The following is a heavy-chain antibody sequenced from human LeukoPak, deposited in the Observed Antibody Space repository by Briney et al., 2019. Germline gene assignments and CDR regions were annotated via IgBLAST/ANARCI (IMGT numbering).Heavy chain of an antibody. J-gene: IGHJ4*02. D-gene: IGHD3-16*01. Sequence: AETLSLTCTPSGGSLSGDNYYWSWIRQPPGKGPQWIAYISLSGSTNYNPSLKSRVTISLDTSKNQFSLRLTSVTAADTAVYYCAKTGAPMGGYWGQGTLVTVSS. V-gene: IGHV4-61*01. CDR1: GGSLSGDNYY. CDR2: ISLSGST. CDR3: AKTGAPMGGY.